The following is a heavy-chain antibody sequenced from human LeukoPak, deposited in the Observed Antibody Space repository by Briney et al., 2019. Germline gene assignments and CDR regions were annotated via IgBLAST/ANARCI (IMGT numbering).Heavy chain of an antibody. Sequence: SETLSLTCTVSGGSISSYYWSWIRQPAGKGLEWIGRIYTSGSTNYNPSLKSRVTMSVDTSKNQFSLKLSSVTAADTAVYYCARERRGSYVIRTFYGPFDYWGQGTLVTVSS. CDR3: ARERRGSYVIRTFYGPFDY. D-gene: IGHD5-18*01. J-gene: IGHJ4*02. CDR2: IYTSGST. V-gene: IGHV4-4*07. CDR1: GGSISSYY.